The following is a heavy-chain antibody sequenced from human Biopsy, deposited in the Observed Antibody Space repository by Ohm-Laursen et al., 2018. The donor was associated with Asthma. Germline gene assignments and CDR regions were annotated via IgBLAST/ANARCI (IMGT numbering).Heavy chain of an antibody. CDR2: IDWEEDK. CDR1: GFSLSSSGAN. V-gene: IGHV2-70*04. Sequence: TQTLTLTCSFSGFSLSSSGANVNWIRQPPGKALEWLARIDWEEDKFYSTSLRTRLTISKGSSEDQVVLTMTNMGPVDTAAYYCTRHNDYWGQGTLVTVSS. CDR3: TRHNDY. D-gene: IGHD1-14*01. J-gene: IGHJ4*02.